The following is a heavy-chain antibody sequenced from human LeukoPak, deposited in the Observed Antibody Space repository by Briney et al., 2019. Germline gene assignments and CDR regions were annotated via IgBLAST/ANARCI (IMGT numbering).Heavy chain of an antibody. CDR1: GFTFSHLA. CDR3: TVATETTFDY. D-gene: IGHD4-17*01. Sequence: GGSLRLSCAASGFTFSHLAMYGVRQAPGKGLECVSLISDDTYTKYYADSVKGRFIIYRDNSKNMLYLQMNGLGTDDSALYYCTVATETTFDYWGQGSLVTVSS. V-gene: IGHV3-30*04. J-gene: IGHJ4*02. CDR2: ISDDTYTK.